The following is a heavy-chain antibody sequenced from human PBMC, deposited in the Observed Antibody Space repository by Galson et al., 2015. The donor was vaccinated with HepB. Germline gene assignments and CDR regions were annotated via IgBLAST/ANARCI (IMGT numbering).Heavy chain of an antibody. V-gene: IGHV3-49*03. D-gene: IGHD2-2*01. CDR1: GFTFGDYA. CDR3: TRDYVVPAATEYFQH. CDR2: IRSKAYGGTT. Sequence: SLRLSCAASGFTFGDYAMSWFRQAPGKGLEWVGFIRSKAYGGTTEYAASVKGRFTISRDDSKSIAYLQMNSLKTEDTAVYYCTRDYVVPAATEYFQHWGQGTLVTVSS. J-gene: IGHJ1*01.